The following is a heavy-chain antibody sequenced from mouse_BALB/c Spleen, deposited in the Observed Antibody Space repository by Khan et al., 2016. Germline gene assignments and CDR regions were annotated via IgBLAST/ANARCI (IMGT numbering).Heavy chain of an antibody. Sequence: EVQLQEPGPGLVKPSQSLSLTCTVTGHSITSDYAWTWIRQFPGNKLEWMGYITYSGSTSYNPSPKSRISIPRDTSKNQFFLQLNSVTSAASATYFCARVDDDGGSFAYWGQGTTLTVSS. V-gene: IGHV3-2*02. CDR3: ARVDDDGGSFAY. D-gene: IGHD2-4*01. CDR2: ITYSGST. CDR1: GHSITSDYA. J-gene: IGHJ2*01.